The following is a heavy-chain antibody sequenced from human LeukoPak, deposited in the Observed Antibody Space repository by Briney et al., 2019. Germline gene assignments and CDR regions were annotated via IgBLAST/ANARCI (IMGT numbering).Heavy chain of an antibody. CDR3: ARGGDLAYFDY. CDR2: IYHSGST. Sequence: SETLSLTCTVSGCSITGYHWSWIRQPPGKGLEWIGYIYHSGSTYYNPSLKSRVTISVDRSKNQLSLKLSSVTAADTAVYYCARGGDLAYFDYWGQGTLVTVSS. D-gene: IGHD3-16*01. V-gene: IGHV4-59*12. CDR1: GCSITGYH. J-gene: IGHJ4*02.